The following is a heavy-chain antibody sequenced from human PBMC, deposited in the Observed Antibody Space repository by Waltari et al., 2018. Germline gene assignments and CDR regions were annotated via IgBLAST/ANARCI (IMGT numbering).Heavy chain of an antibody. CDR3: ARTMSTWGYGDYYFDY. CDR1: GGSFSNYY. D-gene: IGHD7-27*01. Sequence: QVQLQESGPGLVEPSETLSLTCNVSGGSFSNYYLSWIRQPPGKGLEWIGYVSYIGSTTYNPSLQSRVTISIDTSEQQFSLKLTSVTPADTAVYYCARTMSTWGYGDYYFDYWGQGTLVTVSS. V-gene: IGHV4-59*01. CDR2: VSYIGST. J-gene: IGHJ4*02.